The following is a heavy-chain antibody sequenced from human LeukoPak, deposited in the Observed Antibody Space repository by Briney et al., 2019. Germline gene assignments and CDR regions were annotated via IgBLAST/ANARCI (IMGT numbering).Heavy chain of an antibody. CDR1: GFTFSSYW. J-gene: IGHJ2*01. Sequence: AGGSLRLSCAASGFTFSSYWMSWVRQAPGKGLEWVANIKQDGSEKYYVNSVKGRFIISRDNAKNSLYLQMNSLRAEDTAVYYCARGRSPTLGYFDLWGRGTLVTVSS. D-gene: IGHD1-26*01. V-gene: IGHV3-7*01. CDR3: ARGRSPTLGYFDL. CDR2: IKQDGSEK.